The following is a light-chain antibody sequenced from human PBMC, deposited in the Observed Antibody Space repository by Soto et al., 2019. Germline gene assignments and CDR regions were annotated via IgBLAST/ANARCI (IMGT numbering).Light chain of an antibody. V-gene: IGKV1-5*03. CDR3: QQYNSYPLT. CDR1: QSISSW. Sequence: DIQMTQSPSTLSASVGDRVTITCRASQSISSWLAWYLQKPGKAPKLLIYKASSLESRVPSRFSGSGSGTEFTLTISSLQPDDFATYYCQQYNSYPLTFGGGTKVEIK. CDR2: KAS. J-gene: IGKJ4*01.